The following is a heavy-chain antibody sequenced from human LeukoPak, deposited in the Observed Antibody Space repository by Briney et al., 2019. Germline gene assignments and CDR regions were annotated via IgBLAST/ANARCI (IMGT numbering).Heavy chain of an antibody. CDR2: INPNSGGT. V-gene: IGHV1-2*02. Sequence: ASVTVSCKASGYTFTGYYMHWVRQAPGQGLEGMGWINPNSGGTNYAQKFQGRVTMTRDTSISTAYMELSRLRSDDTAVYYCARGIVTYYYYYMDVWGKGTTVTVSS. CDR3: ARGIVTYYYYYMDV. J-gene: IGHJ6*03. CDR1: GYTFTGYY. D-gene: IGHD3-16*02.